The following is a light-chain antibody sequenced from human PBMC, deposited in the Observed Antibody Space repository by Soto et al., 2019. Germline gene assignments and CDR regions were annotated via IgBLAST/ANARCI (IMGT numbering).Light chain of an antibody. V-gene: IGKV1-39*01. CDR1: QSISSY. CDR2: AAS. J-gene: IGKJ5*01. Sequence: DIQMTQSPSFLSASVGDRVTITCRASQSISSYLNWYQQKPGKAPKVLIYAASSLQSGVPSRFSGSGSGTDFTLTISCLQPEDVATYYCQQSYSSPITFGQGTRLEIK. CDR3: QQSYSSPIT.